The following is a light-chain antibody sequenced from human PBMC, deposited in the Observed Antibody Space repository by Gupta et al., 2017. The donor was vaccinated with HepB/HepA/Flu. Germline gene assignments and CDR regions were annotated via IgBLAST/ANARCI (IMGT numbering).Light chain of an antibody. V-gene: IGKV1-39*01. Sequence: DIQMTQSPSSLSASVGDRVTITCLASQSISSYLNWYQQKPGKAPKLLIYAASSLQSGVPSRFSGSGSGTDFTLTISSLQPEDVATYYCQQIYSTPWTFGQGTKVEIK. J-gene: IGKJ1*01. CDR1: QSISSY. CDR3: QQIYSTPWT. CDR2: AAS.